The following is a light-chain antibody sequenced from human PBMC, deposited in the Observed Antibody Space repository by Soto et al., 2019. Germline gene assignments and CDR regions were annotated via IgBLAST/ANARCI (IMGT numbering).Light chain of an antibody. V-gene: IGKV3-15*01. J-gene: IGKJ4*01. CDR3: QQYNNWPLT. Sequence: EIVLTQSPATLSLSPGERATLSCRASQSVSSNLAWYQQKPGQAPSLLIYGASTRATAIPARFSGSGSGTEFTLTISSLQSEDSAVYYCQQYNNWPLTFGGGTKVDIK. CDR2: GAS. CDR1: QSVSSN.